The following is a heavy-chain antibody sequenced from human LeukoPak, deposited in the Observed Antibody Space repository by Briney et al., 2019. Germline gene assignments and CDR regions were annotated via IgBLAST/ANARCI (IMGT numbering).Heavy chain of an antibody. CDR2: ISAYNGNT. Sequence: MGWISAYNGNTNYAQKLQGRVTMTTDTSTSTAYMELRSLRSDDTAVYYCAGVQMGLDAFDIWGQGTMVTVSS. D-gene: IGHD2-8*01. CDR3: AGVQMGLDAFDI. J-gene: IGHJ3*02. V-gene: IGHV1-18*01.